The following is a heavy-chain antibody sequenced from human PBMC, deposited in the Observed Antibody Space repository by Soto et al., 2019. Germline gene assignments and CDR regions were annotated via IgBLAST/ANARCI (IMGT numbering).Heavy chain of an antibody. CDR3: ARGVAVAATWGYYYYGMDV. J-gene: IGHJ6*02. D-gene: IGHD6-19*01. CDR2: INHSGST. Sequence: SETLSLTCAVYGGSFSGYYWSWIRQPPGKGLEWIGEINHSGSTNYNPSLKSRVTISVDTSKNQFSLKLSSVTAADTAVYYCARGVAVAATWGYYYYGMDVWGQGTTVTSP. V-gene: IGHV4-34*01. CDR1: GGSFSGYY.